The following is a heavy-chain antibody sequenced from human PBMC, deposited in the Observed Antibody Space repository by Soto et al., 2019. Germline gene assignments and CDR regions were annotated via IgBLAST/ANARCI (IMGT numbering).Heavy chain of an antibody. CDR3: ARDLGITMIREPDY. CDR2: INQDGSGK. V-gene: IGHV3-7*01. Sequence: GGSLRLSCATSGFTFINYWMTWVRQAPGKGLEWVANINQDGSGKFYVDSVKGRFTISRDNAKNSLFLQMNSLRVDETAVYYCARDLGITMIREPDYWGQGTLVTVSS. D-gene: IGHD3-10*01. CDR1: GFTFINYW. J-gene: IGHJ4*02.